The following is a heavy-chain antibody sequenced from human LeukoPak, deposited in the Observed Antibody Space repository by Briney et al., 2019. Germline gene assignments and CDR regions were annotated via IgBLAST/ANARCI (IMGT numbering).Heavy chain of an antibody. Sequence: SETLSLTCTVSGGSISSSSYYWGWIRQPPGKGLEWIGSIYYSGSTYYNPSLKSRVTISVDTSKNQFSLKLSSVTAADTAVYYCARVSGVGDAFDIWGQGTMVTVSS. CDR2: IYYSGST. J-gene: IGHJ3*02. CDR3: ARVSGVGDAFDI. V-gene: IGHV4-39*07. D-gene: IGHD2-15*01. CDR1: GGSISSSSYY.